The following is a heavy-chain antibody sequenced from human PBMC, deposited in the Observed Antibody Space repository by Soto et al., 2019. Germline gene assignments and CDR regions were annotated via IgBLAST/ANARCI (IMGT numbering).Heavy chain of an antibody. V-gene: IGHV3-9*01. CDR3: AKVPTTHTFGPLDP. D-gene: IGHD1-1*01. CDR1: GFTFDDYG. Sequence: EVQLVESGGGLVQPGRSVRLSCAASGFTFDDYGMHWVRQAPGKGLEWVSGISWNSGSIGYADSVKGRFIISRDNAKNSLYLQMNNLRPEDTAFYFCAKVPTTHTFGPLDPWGQGTLVTVSS. CDR2: ISWNSGSI. J-gene: IGHJ5*02.